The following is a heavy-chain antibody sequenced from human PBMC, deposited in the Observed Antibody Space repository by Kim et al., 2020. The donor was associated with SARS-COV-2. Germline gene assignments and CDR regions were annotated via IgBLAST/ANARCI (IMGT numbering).Heavy chain of an antibody. CDR3: AREMRGGYDLYV. D-gene: IGHD2-15*01. J-gene: IGHJ6*04. V-gene: IGHV3-21*01. CDR1: GFTFSSYS. Sequence: GGSLRLSCAASGFTFSSYSMNWVRQASGKGLEWVSSISSSSSYIYYADSVKGRFTISRDNARNSLYLQMNSRRAEDTAVYYCAREMRGGYDLYVWGKGTKVTVAS. CDR2: ISSSSSYI.